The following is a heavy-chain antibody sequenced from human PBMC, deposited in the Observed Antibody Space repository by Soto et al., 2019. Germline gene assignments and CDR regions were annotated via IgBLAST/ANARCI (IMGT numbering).Heavy chain of an antibody. CDR1: GFTFSDSA. CDR3: TRRRDWTAMDPLDY. J-gene: IGHJ4*02. Sequence: EVQLVESGGGLVQPGGSLKLSCAASGFTFSDSAMQWVRQASGKGLEWVGRIRNKVNSYATAYAASVKGRFTISRDDSMNTAYLQMNSLKTEDTAVYYCTRRRDWTAMDPLDYWGQGTLVTVSS. V-gene: IGHV3-73*02. CDR2: IRNKVNSYAT. D-gene: IGHD5-18*01.